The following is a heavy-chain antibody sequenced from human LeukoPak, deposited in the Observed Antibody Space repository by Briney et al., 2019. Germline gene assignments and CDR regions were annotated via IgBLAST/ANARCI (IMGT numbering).Heavy chain of an antibody. J-gene: IGHJ3*02. V-gene: IGHV3-21*01. CDR1: GFTFSSYS. D-gene: IGHD6-13*01. CDR3: ARRVASANDAFDI. CDR2: ISSSSTYI. Sequence: RGSLRLSCAASGFTFSSYSMNWVRQAPGKGLEWVSSISSSSTYIYYADSLKGRFTISRDNAKNSLYLKMNSLRAEDTAVYYCARRVASANDAFDIWGQGTMVTVSS.